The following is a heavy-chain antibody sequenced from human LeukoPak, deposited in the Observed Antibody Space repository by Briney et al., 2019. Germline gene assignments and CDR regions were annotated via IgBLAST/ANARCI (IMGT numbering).Heavy chain of an antibody. J-gene: IGHJ4*02. CDR1: GCTFTSYY. D-gene: IGHD6-13*01. CDR3: ARARRIAAAGTEFDY. V-gene: IGHV1-46*01. CDR2: INPSGGST. Sequence: ASVKVSCKASGCTFTSYYMHWVRQAPGQGLEWMGIINPSGGSTSYAQKFQGRVTMTRDTSTSTVYMALSSLRSEDTAVYYCARARRIAAAGTEFDYWGQGTLVTVSS.